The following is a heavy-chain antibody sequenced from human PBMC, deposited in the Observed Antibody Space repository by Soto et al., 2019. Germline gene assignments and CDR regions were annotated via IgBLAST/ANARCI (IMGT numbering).Heavy chain of an antibody. CDR1: GYTFTGYY. V-gene: IGHV1-2*02. D-gene: IGHD1-1*01. CDR3: ARESLDRDDAFDI. Sequence: ASVKVSCKASGYTFTGYYMHWVRQAPGHGLEWMGWINPKTGGTNYAQKFQGRVTMTRDTSISTAYMDLSGLRSDDTAVYYCARESLDRDDAFDIWGQGTMVTVSS. CDR2: INPKTGGT. J-gene: IGHJ3*02.